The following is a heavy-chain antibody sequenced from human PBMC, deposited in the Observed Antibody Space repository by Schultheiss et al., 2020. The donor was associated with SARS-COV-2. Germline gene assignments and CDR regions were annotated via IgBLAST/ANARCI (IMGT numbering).Heavy chain of an antibody. J-gene: IGHJ3*02. CDR3: ARVGSRITMVRGVTNAFDI. CDR1: GYTFTGYY. D-gene: IGHD3-10*01. Sequence: SVKVSCMASGYTFTGYYMHWVRPAPGQGLEWMGGIIPIFGTANYAQKFQGRVTITADESTSTAYMELSSLRSEDTAVYYCARVGSRITMVRGVTNAFDIWGQGTMVTVSS. CDR2: IIPIFGTA. V-gene: IGHV1-69*13.